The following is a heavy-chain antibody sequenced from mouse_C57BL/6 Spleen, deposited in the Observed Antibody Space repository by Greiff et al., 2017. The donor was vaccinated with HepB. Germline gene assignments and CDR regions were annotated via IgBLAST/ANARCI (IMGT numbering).Heavy chain of an antibody. CDR2: IDPSDSDT. CDR1: GYTFTSYW. V-gene: IGHV1-52*01. CDR3: AGSPRDWYFDV. Sequence: QVQLKQPGAELVRPGSSVKLSCKASGYTFTSYWMHWVKQRPIKGLEWIGNIDPSDSDTNYNQKFKDKATLTVDKSSSTAYMHLSSLTSEDSAVYYCAGSPRDWYFDVWGTGTTVTVSS. J-gene: IGHJ1*03.